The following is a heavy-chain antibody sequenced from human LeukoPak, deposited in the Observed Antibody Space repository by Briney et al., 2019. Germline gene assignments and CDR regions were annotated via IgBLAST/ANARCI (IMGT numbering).Heavy chain of an antibody. CDR1: GFTFSNYA. CDR2: ISGSDSST. CDR3: AKGGIRSGWTDDY. Sequence: PGGSLRLSCAASGFTFSNYAMSWVRQAPGKGLEWVSAISGSDSSTYYADSVKGRFTISRDNSKNTLFLQMNSLGGEDTAVYYCAKGGIRSGWTDDYWGQGTVVTVSS. D-gene: IGHD6-19*01. V-gene: IGHV3-23*01. J-gene: IGHJ4*02.